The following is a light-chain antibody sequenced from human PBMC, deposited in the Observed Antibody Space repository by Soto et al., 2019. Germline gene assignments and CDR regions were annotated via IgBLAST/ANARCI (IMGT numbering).Light chain of an antibody. J-gene: IGKJ2*01. Sequence: EVVLTQSPGPLSLSPGERATLSCRASQSVSSSYLAWYQHKPGQAPRLLIYGASSRATGIPDRFSGSGSGTDFTLTISRVEPEDFAVYYCQQYGSSPHTFGQGTKLEIK. CDR2: GAS. CDR1: QSVSSSY. V-gene: IGKV3-20*01. CDR3: QQYGSSPHT.